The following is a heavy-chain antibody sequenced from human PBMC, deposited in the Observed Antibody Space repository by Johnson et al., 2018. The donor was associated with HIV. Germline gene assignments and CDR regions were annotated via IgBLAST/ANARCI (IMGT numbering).Heavy chain of an antibody. J-gene: IGHJ3*02. CDR3: ARSDVDIVATILFDI. Sequence: VQLVESGGGLVQPWGSLRLSCAASGFTVSRNYMNWVRQAPGKGLEWVSVIYSGGSTYYADSVKGRFTISRDSSKNTLYLQMGSLRVEDMAVYYCARSDVDIVATILFDIWGQGTMVTVSS. CDR1: GFTVSRNY. D-gene: IGHD5-12*01. CDR2: IYSGGST. V-gene: IGHV3-66*02.